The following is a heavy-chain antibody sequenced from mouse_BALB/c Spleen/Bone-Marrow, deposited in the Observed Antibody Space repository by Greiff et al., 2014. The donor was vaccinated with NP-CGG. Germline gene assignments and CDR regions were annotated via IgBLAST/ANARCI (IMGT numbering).Heavy chain of an antibody. Sequence: LQESGPELVKPGASVKMSCKASGYTFTSYVMHWMKQKPGQGLEWIGYINPYNDGTKYNETFKGKATLTSDKSSSTAYVDLSSLTSEDSAVYFCARSEYFGSSYDYWGQGTTLTVSS. J-gene: IGHJ2*01. CDR3: ARSEYFGSSYDY. D-gene: IGHD1-1*01. CDR1: GYTFTSYV. V-gene: IGHV1-14*01. CDR2: INPYNDGT.